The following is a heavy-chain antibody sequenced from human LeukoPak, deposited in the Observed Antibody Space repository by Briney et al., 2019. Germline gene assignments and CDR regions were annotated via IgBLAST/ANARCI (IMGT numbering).Heavy chain of an antibody. CDR2: ISYSGST. Sequence: SETLSLTCTVSGGAVTSNSYYWSRIRQPPGKGLEWIGYISYSGSTNYNPPLKSRITISVDTSKNQFSLKLTSVTAADTAVYYCAAICFGNLAIDYWGQGTLVTVSS. V-gene: IGHV4-61*01. J-gene: IGHJ4*02. D-gene: IGHD3-10*01. CDR3: AAICFGNLAIDY. CDR1: GGAVTSNSYY.